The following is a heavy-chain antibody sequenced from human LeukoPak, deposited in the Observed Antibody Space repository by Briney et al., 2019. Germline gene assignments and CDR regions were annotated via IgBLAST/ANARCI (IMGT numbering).Heavy chain of an antibody. CDR3: ALSSCGGDCYSGVDY. Sequence: PGGSLRLSCAASGFTFSSYAMSWVRQAPGKGLEWVAAISGRGDNTYYADSVKGRFSISRDNSKNTLYLQMNSLRAGDTAVYYCALSSCGGDCYSGVDYWGQGSLVTVSS. V-gene: IGHV3-23*01. D-gene: IGHD2-21*02. J-gene: IGHJ4*02. CDR2: ISGRGDNT. CDR1: GFTFSSYA.